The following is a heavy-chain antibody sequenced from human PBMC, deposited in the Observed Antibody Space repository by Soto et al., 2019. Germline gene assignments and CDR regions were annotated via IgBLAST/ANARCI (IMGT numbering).Heavy chain of an antibody. CDR3: ARTYSSSSNYYYGMDV. D-gene: IGHD6-6*01. CDR1: GASVSSNIAA. Sequence: SQTLSLTGAISGASVSSNIAAWNCIRQSPSRGLEWLGRTYYRSKWYNYYAVSVKSRITINPDTSKNQFSLQLNSVTPEDTAVYYCARTYSSSSNYYYGMDVWGQGTTVTVSS. J-gene: IGHJ6*01. V-gene: IGHV6-1*01. CDR2: TYYRSKWYN.